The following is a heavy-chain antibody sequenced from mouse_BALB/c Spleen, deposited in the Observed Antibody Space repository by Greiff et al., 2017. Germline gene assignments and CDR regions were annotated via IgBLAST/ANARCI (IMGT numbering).Heavy chain of an antibody. V-gene: IGHV5-9-4*01. CDR1: GFTFSSYA. J-gene: IGHJ3*01. CDR2: ISSGGSYT. CDR3: ARGYGYDWFDY. Sequence: EVQRVESGGGLVKPGGSLKLSCAASGFTFSSYAMSWVRQSPEKRLEWVAEISSGGSYTYYPDTVTGRFPNSRDNAKNTLYMKMSSLRSKDTGMYDCARGYGYDWFDYWGQGTLVTVSA. D-gene: IGHD2-2*01.